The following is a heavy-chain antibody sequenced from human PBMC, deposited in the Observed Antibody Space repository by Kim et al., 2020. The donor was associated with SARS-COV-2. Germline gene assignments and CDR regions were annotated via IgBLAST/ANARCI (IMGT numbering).Heavy chain of an antibody. Sequence: SETLSLTCTVSGGSISSSSYYWGWIRQPPGKGLEWIGSIYYSGSTYYNPSLKSRVTISVDTSKNQFSLKLSSVTAADTAVYYCASVKRYGMDVWGQGTTVTVSS. CDR2: IYYSGST. CDR3: ASVKRYGMDV. CDR1: GGSISSSSYY. V-gene: IGHV4-39*01. J-gene: IGHJ6*02.